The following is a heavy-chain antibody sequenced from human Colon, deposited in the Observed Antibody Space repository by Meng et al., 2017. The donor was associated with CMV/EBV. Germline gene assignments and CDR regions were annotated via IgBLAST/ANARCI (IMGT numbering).Heavy chain of an antibody. D-gene: IGHD3-10*02. CDR2: TYYRSKYYN. J-gene: IGHJ4*02. Sequence: QVQLQQSGPGLVKPSQXPSLTCAISGDSVSSNSAAWNWIRQSPSRGLEWLGRTYYRSKYYNDYALSVKSRITINPDTSKNQFSLQLNSVTPEDTAIYYCARDWGDVRGGFDFWGQGTLVTVSS. CDR1: GDSVSSNSAA. V-gene: IGHV6-1*01. CDR3: ARDWGDVRGGFDF.